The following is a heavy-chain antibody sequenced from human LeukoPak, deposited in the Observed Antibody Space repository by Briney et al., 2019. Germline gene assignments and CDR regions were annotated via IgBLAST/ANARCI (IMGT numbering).Heavy chain of an antibody. CDR1: GFTFSSCA. D-gene: IGHD3-22*01. CDR2: ISYDGSNK. J-gene: IGHJ4*02. V-gene: IGHV3-30*04. Sequence: GGSLRLSCAASGFTFSSCAMHWVRQAPGKGLEWVAVISYDGSNKYYADSVKGRFTISRDNSKNTLYLQMNSLRAEDTAVYYCARVKDYYDSSGYGDYWGQGTLVTVSS. CDR3: ARVKDYYDSSGYGDY.